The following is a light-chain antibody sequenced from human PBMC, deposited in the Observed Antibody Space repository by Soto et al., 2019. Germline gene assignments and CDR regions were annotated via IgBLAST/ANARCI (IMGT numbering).Light chain of an antibody. Sequence: DIQMTQSPSSLSASVGDRVTITCRASQSISSYLNWYQQKPGKAPKLLIYAASSLQSGVPSRFSGSGSGTDFTLTISSLQPEDFATYYCQKSYSNPEGTFGQGTKVDIK. J-gene: IGKJ1*01. CDR2: AAS. CDR1: QSISSY. V-gene: IGKV1-39*01. CDR3: QKSYSNPEGT.